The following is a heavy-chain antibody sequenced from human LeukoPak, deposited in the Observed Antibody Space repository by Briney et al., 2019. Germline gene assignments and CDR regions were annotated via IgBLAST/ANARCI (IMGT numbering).Heavy chain of an antibody. CDR3: ARDPLYYYDSSSSGHVPRPNWLDP. V-gene: IGHV1-46*01. D-gene: IGHD3-22*01. J-gene: IGHJ5*02. CDR2: INPSGGSA. CDR1: GYTFTSYY. Sequence: ASVKVSCKASGYTFTSYYIHWVRQAPGQGLEWMGIINPSGGSASYAQQFQGRVTMTRDTSTSTVYMELSSLRSEDTAVYYCARDPLYYYDSSSSGHVPRPNWLDPWGQGTLVTVSS.